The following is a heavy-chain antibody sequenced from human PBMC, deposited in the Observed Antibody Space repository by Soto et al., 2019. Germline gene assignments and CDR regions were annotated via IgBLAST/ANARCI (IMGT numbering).Heavy chain of an antibody. CDR2: ISGSGGST. J-gene: IGHJ4*02. D-gene: IGHD3-3*01. CDR3: AKATYYDFWSGSGPFDN. V-gene: IGHV3-23*01. CDR1: EFTFSGYA. Sequence: PVGSLRLSCTASEFTFSGYAMSWVRQAPGKGLEWVSGISGSGGSTKDADSVKGRFTISRDNSKNTLYLQMNSLRAEDTAVYYCAKATYYDFWSGSGPFDNWGQGTLVTV.